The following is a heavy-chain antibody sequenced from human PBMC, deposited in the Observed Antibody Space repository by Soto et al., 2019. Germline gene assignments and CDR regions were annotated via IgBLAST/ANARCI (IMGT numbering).Heavy chain of an antibody. V-gene: IGHV3-30-3*01. Sequence: GGSLRLSCAASGFTFSSYAMHWVRQAPGKGLEWVAVISYDGSNKYYADSVKGRFTISRDNSKNTLYLQMNSLRAEDTAVYYCARDSVGYSSGWSYFDYWGQGTLVTVSS. CDR2: ISYDGSNK. CDR3: ARDSVGYSSGWSYFDY. CDR1: GFTFSSYA. J-gene: IGHJ4*02. D-gene: IGHD6-19*01.